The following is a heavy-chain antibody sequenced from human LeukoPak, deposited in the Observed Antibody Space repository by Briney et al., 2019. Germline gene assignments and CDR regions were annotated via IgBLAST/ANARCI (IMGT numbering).Heavy chain of an antibody. CDR1: GGSVSRDNYS. CDR2: ISYSGST. V-gene: IGHV4-61*01. D-gene: IGHD1-26*01. Sequence: PSETLSLTCTVSGGSVSRDNYSWSWIRQPPGKGLEWIGYISYSGSTNYNPSLKSRVTISVDTSKNQFSLKLRSVTAADTAVYYCARHRDGSSHFDYWGQGTLVTVSS. J-gene: IGHJ4*02. CDR3: ARHRDGSSHFDY.